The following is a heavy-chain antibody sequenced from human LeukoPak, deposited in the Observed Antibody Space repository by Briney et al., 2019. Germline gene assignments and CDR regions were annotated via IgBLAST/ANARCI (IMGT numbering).Heavy chain of an antibody. J-gene: IGHJ4*02. CDR3: ARSRRTAMVTSLDY. V-gene: IGHV1-8*03. D-gene: IGHD5-18*01. CDR1: GYTFTSYD. Sequence: GASVKVSCKDSGYTFTSYDINWVRQATGQGLEWMGWMNPNSGNTGYAQKFQGRVTITRNTSISTAYMELSSLGSEDTAVYYCARSRRTAMVTSLDYWGQGTLVTVSS. CDR2: MNPNSGNT.